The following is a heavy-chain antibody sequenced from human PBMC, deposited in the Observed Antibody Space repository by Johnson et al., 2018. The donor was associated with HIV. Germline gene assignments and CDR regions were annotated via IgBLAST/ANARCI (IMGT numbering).Heavy chain of an antibody. V-gene: IGHV3-74*02. Sequence: VQLVESGGGLVQPGRSLRLSCAASGFTFSNYWMQWVRQAPGQGLVWVSRITGDGSRSTYADSVKGRFTIARDNAKNTLYLEMNSLRSEDTAVYYCARTSCRVASCLGYDPFDVWGQGTMVTVSS. D-gene: IGHD3-16*01. CDR1: GFTFSNYW. CDR3: ARTSCRVASCLGYDPFDV. J-gene: IGHJ3*01. CDR2: ITGDGSRS.